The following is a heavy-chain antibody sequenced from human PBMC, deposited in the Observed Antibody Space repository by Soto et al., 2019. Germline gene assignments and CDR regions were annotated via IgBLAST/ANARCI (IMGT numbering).Heavy chain of an antibody. CDR2: IDPSDSYT. V-gene: IGHV5-10-1*01. CDR1: GYSFTSYW. D-gene: IGHD2-15*01. CDR3: ARDLRYCSGGSCKIPFDP. J-gene: IGHJ5*02. Sequence: LKISCKGSGYSFTSYWISWVRQMPGKGLEWMGTIDPSDSYTNYSPSFQGHVTISADKSISTAYLQWSSLKASDTAMYYCARDLRYCSGGSCKIPFDPWGQGTLVTVSS.